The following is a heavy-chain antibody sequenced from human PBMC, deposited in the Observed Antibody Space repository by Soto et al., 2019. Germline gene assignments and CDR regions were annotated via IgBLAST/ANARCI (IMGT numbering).Heavy chain of an antibody. D-gene: IGHD5-12*01. CDR1: GFTFSIYS. Sequence: PGGSLRLSCAASGFTFSIYSMNWVRQAPGKGLEWVSSISSTSNYIYYADSMKGRFTVSRDNAKNSLYLQMNSLRAEDTAVYYCAREHYGGYDFDDWGQGILVTVSS. CDR3: AREHYGGYDFDD. V-gene: IGHV3-21*01. CDR2: ISSTSNYI. J-gene: IGHJ4*02.